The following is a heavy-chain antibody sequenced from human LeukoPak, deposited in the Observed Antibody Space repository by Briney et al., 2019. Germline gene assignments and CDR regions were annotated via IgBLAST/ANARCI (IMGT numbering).Heavy chain of an antibody. D-gene: IGHD5-12*01. V-gene: IGHV1-8*02. CDR2: MNPNSGNT. J-gene: IGHJ5*02. CDR1: GYTFTGYY. CDR3: ARGRWLQAS. Sequence: ASVKVSCKASGYTFTGYYMHWVRQAPGQGLEWMGWMNPNSGNTGYAQKFQGRVTMTRNTSISTAYMELSSLRSEDTAVYYCARGRWLQASWGQGTLVTVSS.